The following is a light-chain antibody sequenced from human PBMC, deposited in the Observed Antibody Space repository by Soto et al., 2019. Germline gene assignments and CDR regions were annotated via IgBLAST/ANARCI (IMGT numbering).Light chain of an antibody. Sequence: EIVLTRSPGTLSLSPGERATLSCRASQSVSSSYLAWYQQKPGQAPRILIYGESSRATGIPDRFSGTGSGTDLNLTISRLEPEDFAVYYCQQYDSSPKTCGQGTKVDIK. V-gene: IGKV3-20*01. CDR1: QSVSSSY. CDR2: GES. J-gene: IGKJ1*01. CDR3: QQYDSSPKT.